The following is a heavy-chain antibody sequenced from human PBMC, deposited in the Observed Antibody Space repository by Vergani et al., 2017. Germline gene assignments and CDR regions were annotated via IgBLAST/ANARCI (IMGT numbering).Heavy chain of an antibody. D-gene: IGHD3-3*01. CDR2: IYYSGST. CDR1: GGSISSYY. J-gene: IGHJ4*02. Sequence: QVQLQESGPGLVKPSETLSLTCTVSGGSISSYYWSWIRQPPGKGLEWIGYIYYSGSTNYNPSLKSRVTISVDTSKNQFSLKLSSVTAADTAVYYCARSDAAISLGWSGYYAAAHWGQGTLVTVSS. V-gene: IGHV4-59*12. CDR3: ARSDAAISLGWSGYYAAAH.